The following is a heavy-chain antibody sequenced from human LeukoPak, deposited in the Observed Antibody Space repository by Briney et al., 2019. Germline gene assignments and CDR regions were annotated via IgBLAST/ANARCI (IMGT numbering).Heavy chain of an antibody. D-gene: IGHD2-2*01. CDR1: GGSISSYY. Sequence: SETLSLTCTVSGGSISSYYWSWIRQPPGKGLEWIGYIYYSGSTNYNPSLKSRVTISVDTSKNRFSLKLSSVTAADTAVYYCARYVDCSSTSCPCGNYYYMDVWGKGTTVTVSS. CDR2: IYYSGST. V-gene: IGHV4-59*12. J-gene: IGHJ6*03. CDR3: ARYVDCSSTSCPCGNYYYMDV.